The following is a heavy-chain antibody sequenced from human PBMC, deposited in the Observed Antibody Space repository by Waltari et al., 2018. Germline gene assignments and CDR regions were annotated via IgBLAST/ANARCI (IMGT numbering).Heavy chain of an antibody. CDR3: ARELPGLGYFDA. CDR1: GDSITNYL. CDR2: LYISGSS. J-gene: IGHJ4*02. Sequence: QVQLQESGPGLVRPSETLSLICNVSGDSITNYLWTWIRQPAGKGLAWIGRLYISGSSNYNSSLKIRVTMSLDASKNQFSLKLISVTAADTALYYCARELPGLGYFDAWGQGILVTVSS. D-gene: IGHD2-21*01. V-gene: IGHV4-4*07.